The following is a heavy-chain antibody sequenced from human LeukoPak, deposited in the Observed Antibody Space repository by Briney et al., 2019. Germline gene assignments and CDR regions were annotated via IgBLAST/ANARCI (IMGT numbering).Heavy chain of an antibody. CDR3: AAVYCNSTSCYHYFNY. CDR1: GITLTSYS. CDR2: ISSTGNTI. Sequence: PGGSLRLSCAASGITLTSYSMNWVRQAPGKGLEWISYISSTGNTIYYADSVKARFTISRDNAKNSLYLQMNSLRDEDTAMYYCAAVYCNSTSCYHYFNYWGQGTLVTVSS. J-gene: IGHJ4*02. D-gene: IGHD2-2*01. V-gene: IGHV3-48*02.